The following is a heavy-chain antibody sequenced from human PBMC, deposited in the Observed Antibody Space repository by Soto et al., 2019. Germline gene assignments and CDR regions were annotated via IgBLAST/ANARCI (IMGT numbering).Heavy chain of an antibody. D-gene: IGHD3-16*02. CDR3: AKDLVDDYIWGSYRYLN. CDR2: ISGSGGST. V-gene: IGHV3-23*01. CDR1: GFTFSSYA. Sequence: EVQLLESGGGLVQPGGSLRLSCAASGFTFSSYAMSWVRQAPGKGLEWVSAISGSGGSTYYADSVKGRFTISRDNSKNTLYLQMNSLRAEDTAVYYCAKDLVDDYIWGSYRYLNGGQGTLVTVSS. J-gene: IGHJ4*02.